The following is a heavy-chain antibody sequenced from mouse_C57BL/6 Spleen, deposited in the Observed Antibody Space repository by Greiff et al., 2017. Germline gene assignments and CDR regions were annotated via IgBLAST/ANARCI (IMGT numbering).Heavy chain of an antibody. CDR3: AREGDYCNYVDY. D-gene: IGHD2-1*01. CDR1: GYTFTSYW. CDR2: IYPGSGST. J-gene: IGHJ2*01. V-gene: IGHV1-55*01. Sequence: QVQLQQPGAELVKPGASVKMSCKASGYTFTSYWITWVKQRPGQGLEWIGDIYPGSGSTNYNEKFKSKATLTVDTSSSTAYMQLSSLTSEDSAVYYCAREGDYCNYVDYWGQGTTLTVSS.